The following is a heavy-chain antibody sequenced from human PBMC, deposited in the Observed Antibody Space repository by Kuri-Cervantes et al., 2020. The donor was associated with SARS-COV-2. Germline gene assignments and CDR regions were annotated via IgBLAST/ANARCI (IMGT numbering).Heavy chain of an antibody. CDR1: GGSISSSSYY. CDR3: ARDGPRYYFDY. V-gene: IGHV4-39*07. J-gene: IGHJ4*02. CDR2: IYYSGST. Sequence: SETLSLTCTVSGGSISSSSYYWGWIRQPPGKGLEWIGSIYYSGSTYYNPSLKSRVTISVDTSKNHFSLKLSSVTAADTAVYYCARDGPRYYFDYWGQGTLVTVSS.